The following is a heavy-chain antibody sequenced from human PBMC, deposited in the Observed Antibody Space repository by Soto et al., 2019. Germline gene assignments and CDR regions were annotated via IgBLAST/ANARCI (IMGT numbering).Heavy chain of an antibody. V-gene: IGHV4-39*01. J-gene: IGHJ5*02. CDR2: IYYTGNK. CDR1: GGSISSSTYY. Sequence: LSLTCTVSGGSISSSTYYWDWIRQPPGKGLEWIGAIYYTGNKNYNPSLESRVTMSVDTSKNQFSLKLSSVTPTDTAVYYCARRSSSSLGSLFDAWGQGIQVTVSS. D-gene: IGHD6-6*01. CDR3: ARRSSSSLGSLFDA.